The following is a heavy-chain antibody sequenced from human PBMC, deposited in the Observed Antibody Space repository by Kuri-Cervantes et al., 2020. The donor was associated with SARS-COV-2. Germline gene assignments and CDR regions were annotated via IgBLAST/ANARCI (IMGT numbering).Heavy chain of an antibody. CDR2: IIPIFGTA. CDR3: AREGEGDPLVLGFGVVIHDAFDI. J-gene: IGHJ3*02. Sequence: SVKVSCKASGGTFSSYAISWVRQAPGQGLEWMGGIIPIFGTANYAQKFQGRVTITTDESTSTAYMELRSLRSDDTAVYYCAREGEGDPLVLGFGVVIHDAFDIWGQGTMVTVSS. V-gene: IGHV1-69*05. CDR1: GGTFSSYA. D-gene: IGHD3-3*01.